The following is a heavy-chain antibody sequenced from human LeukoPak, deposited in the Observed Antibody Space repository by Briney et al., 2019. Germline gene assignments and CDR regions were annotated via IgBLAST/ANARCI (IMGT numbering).Heavy chain of an antibody. J-gene: IGHJ4*02. CDR1: GYTFTSYD. D-gene: IGHD6-13*01. Sequence: ASVKVSCKASGYTFTSYDINWVRQATGQGLEWMGWMNPNSGNTGYAQKLQGRVTMTTDTSTSTAYMELRSLRSDDTAVYYCARDFMAAGDFDYWGQGTLVTVSS. V-gene: IGHV1-8*01. CDR3: ARDFMAAGDFDY. CDR2: MNPNSGNT.